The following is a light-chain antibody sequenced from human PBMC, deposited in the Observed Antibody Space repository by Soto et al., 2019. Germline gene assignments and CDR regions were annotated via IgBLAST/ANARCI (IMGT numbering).Light chain of an antibody. V-gene: IGKV1-5*01. Sequence: DIQLSQSPFTLSASVGERVTITCRASQTISSWLAWYQQIPGKAPKLLIYDASNLESGVPSRFSGSGSGTEFTLTISSLQPEDFAVYYCQQYENYWTFGQGTKVDIK. J-gene: IGKJ1*01. CDR1: QTISSW. CDR3: QQYENYWT. CDR2: DAS.